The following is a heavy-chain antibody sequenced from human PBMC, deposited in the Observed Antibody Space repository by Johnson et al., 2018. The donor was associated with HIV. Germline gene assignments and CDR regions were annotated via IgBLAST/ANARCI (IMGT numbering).Heavy chain of an antibody. D-gene: IGHD1-1*01. V-gene: IGHV3-15*01. CDR1: GFTFSTYW. Sequence: AQLVESGGGLVQPGGSLRLSCAASGFTFSTYWMTWVRLAPGKGLEWVGRIKSRPDGGTTDYGAPVKGRFSIARDDSRKTLYLQMNSLKTEDTALYYCTTDSSGGYACDIWGQGTMVTVSS. CDR3: TTDSSGGYACDI. J-gene: IGHJ3*02. CDR2: IKSRPDGGTT.